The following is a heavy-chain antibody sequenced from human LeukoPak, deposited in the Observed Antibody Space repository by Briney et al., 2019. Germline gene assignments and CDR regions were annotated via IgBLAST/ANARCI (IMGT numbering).Heavy chain of an antibody. Sequence: PSETLSLTCAVYGGSFSGYYWSWIRQPPGKGLEWIGEINHSGSTNYNPSLKSRVTISVDTSKNQFSLKPSSVTAADTAVYYCARGIAAAGTNWFDPWGQGTLVTVSS. CDR3: ARGIAAAGTNWFDP. D-gene: IGHD6-13*01. CDR1: GGSFSGYY. V-gene: IGHV4-34*01. CDR2: INHSGST. J-gene: IGHJ5*02.